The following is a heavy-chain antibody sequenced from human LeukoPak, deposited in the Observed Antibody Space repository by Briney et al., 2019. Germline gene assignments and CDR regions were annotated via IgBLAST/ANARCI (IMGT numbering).Heavy chain of an antibody. V-gene: IGHV3-23*01. CDR3: AKDLDSWKFGYGHYYFDY. CDR2: ISGSGGST. Sequence: GGSLRLSCAASGFTFSSYAMSWVRQAPGKGLEWVSAISGSGGSTYYADSVKGRFTISRDNAKNSLYLQMNSLRAEDTAIYYCAKDLDSWKFGYGHYYFDYWGQGTLVTVSS. CDR1: GFTFSSYA. J-gene: IGHJ4*02. D-gene: IGHD1-20*01.